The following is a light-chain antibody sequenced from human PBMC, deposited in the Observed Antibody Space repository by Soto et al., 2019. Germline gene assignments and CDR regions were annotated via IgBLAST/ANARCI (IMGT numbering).Light chain of an antibody. J-gene: IGKJ1*01. Sequence: ETVLTQSPGTLSLSPGERATLSCRASQSVRSTYLAWYQQKPGQAPRLLIYGASSRATGIPDRFSGSGSGTDFTLTISRLEPEDFAVYYCQQYGSSPQTFGQGNKVEIK. CDR1: QSVRSTY. CDR3: QQYGSSPQT. V-gene: IGKV3-20*01. CDR2: GAS.